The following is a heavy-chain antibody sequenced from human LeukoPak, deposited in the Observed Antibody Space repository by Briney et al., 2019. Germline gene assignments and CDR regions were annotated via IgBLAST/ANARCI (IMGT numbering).Heavy chain of an antibody. V-gene: IGHV4-39*01. J-gene: IGHJ6*02. CDR2: IYYSGST. D-gene: IGHD6-13*01. Sequence: PSETLSLTCAVSGGSISSGGYYWGWIRQPPGKGLEWIGSIYYSGSTYYNPSLKSRVTISVDTSKNQFSLKLSSVTAADTAVYYCARHHSRIAAAGAPSIYGMDVWGQGTTVTVSS. CDR1: GGSISSGGYY. CDR3: ARHHSRIAAAGAPSIYGMDV.